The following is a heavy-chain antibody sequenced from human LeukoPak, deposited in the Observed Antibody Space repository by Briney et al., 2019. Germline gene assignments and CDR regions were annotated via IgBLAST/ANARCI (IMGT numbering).Heavy chain of an antibody. V-gene: IGHV3-30*02. CDR1: GFTFSSYG. Sequence: GGSLRLSCAASGFTFSSYGMHWVRQAPGKGLEWVAFIRYDGSNKYYADSVKGRFTISRDNSKNTLYLQMNSLRAEDTAVYYCAKDRISSGGTTFDYWGQGTLVTVSP. D-gene: IGHD6-19*01. CDR2: IRYDGSNK. CDR3: AKDRISSGGTTFDY. J-gene: IGHJ4*02.